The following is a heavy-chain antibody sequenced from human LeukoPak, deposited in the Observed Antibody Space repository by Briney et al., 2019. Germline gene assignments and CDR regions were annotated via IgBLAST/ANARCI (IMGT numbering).Heavy chain of an antibody. D-gene: IGHD2-21*02. J-gene: IGHJ4*02. CDR3: AKDHRAYCGGDCVDFDY. CDR2: IRYDGSHK. V-gene: IGHV3-30*02. Sequence: PGGSLRLSCAASGFTFSSNAMHWVRQAPGKGLEWVTFIRYDGSHKYYADSAMGRFTISRDNSKNTLYLHLNSLRAEDTAVYYCAKDHRAYCGGDCVDFDYWGQGTLVTVSS. CDR1: GFTFSSNA.